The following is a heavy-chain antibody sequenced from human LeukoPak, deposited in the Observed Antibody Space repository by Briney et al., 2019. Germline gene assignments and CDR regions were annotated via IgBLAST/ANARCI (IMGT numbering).Heavy chain of an antibody. CDR3: ARLSSLLWRQWLVRGSILGMDV. CDR2: IYYSGST. CDR1: GGSISSYY. V-gene: IGHV4-59*08. J-gene: IGHJ6*02. D-gene: IGHD6-19*01. Sequence: PSETLSLTCTVSGGSISSYYWSWIRQPPGKGLEWIGYIYYSGSTNYNPSLKSRVTIPVDTSKNQFSLKLSSVTAADTAVYYCARLSSLLWRQWLVRGSILGMDVWGQGTTVTVSS.